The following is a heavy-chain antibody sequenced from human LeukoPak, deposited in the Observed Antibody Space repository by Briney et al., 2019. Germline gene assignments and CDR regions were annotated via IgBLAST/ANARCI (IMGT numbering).Heavy chain of an antibody. Sequence: GGSLRLSCAAFGFTFSSNWMSWVRQAPGTGLEWVANINQDGSEKYYVDSVKGRFTISRDNAKNSLYLQMNSLRVEDTAVYYCARDVGYFRFDYWGQGTLVTVSS. CDR3: ARDVGYFRFDY. J-gene: IGHJ4*02. D-gene: IGHD5-18*01. V-gene: IGHV3-7*01. CDR1: GFTFSSNW. CDR2: INQDGSEK.